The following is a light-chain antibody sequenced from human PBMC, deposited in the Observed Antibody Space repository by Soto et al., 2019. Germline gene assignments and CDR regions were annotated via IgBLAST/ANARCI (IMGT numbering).Light chain of an antibody. V-gene: IGKV3D-20*02. CDR3: QQRSNWHPYT. Sequence: EILFTQSPGTLSLSPGERATLSCRAGQSISSNYLAWYQQKPGQAPRLIIFDASNRANGIPARFSGSGSGTEFTLTISSLEPEDCAVYYCQQRSNWHPYTFGQGTKVDIK. CDR1: QSISSNY. J-gene: IGKJ2*01. CDR2: DAS.